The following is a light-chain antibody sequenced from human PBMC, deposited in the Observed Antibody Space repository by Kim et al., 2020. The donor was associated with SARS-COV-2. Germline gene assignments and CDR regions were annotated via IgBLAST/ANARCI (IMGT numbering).Light chain of an antibody. CDR1: NSGSKS. V-gene: IGLV3-21*04. Sequence: SYELTPPSSVSVAQGKTACIACGGNNSGSKSVHWYQQKPGQAPVLAIYYDSDRPSGNTERFSCSNSGNTATLTSSRVEAGDEADYYCQVWDRRSDHYRFGTGTKVTAL. CDR2: YDS. CDR3: QVWDRRSDHYR. J-gene: IGLJ1*01.